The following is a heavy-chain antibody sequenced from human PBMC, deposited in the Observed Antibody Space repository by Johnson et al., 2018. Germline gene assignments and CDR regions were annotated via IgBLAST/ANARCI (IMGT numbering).Heavy chain of an antibody. J-gene: IGHJ6*02. V-gene: IGHV4-39*01. D-gene: IGHD3-3*01. CDR1: GGSISGRNYY. CDR2: ISYSGST. CDR3: ARQTFYDFEHYFYYGLDV. Sequence: QVQLQESGPVLVKPSETLSLTCTVSGGSISGRNYYWAWIRQPPGKGLEWIGSISYSGSTYYNPSLKGRVTISVDTSKNQFSLKLTSVTAADTTVYYCARQTFYDFEHYFYYGLDVWGQGITVTVSS.